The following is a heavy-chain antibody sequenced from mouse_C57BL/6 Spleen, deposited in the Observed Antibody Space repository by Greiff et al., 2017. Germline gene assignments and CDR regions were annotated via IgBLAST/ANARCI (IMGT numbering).Heavy chain of an antibody. CDR2: ISSGGSYT. D-gene: IGHD1-1*01. CDR1: GFTFSSYG. J-gene: IGHJ2*01. V-gene: IGHV5-6*01. CDR3: ARGAYGSSHFDY. Sequence: DVHLVESGGDLVKPGGSLKLSCAASGFTFSSYGMSWVRQTPDKRLEWVATISSGGSYTYYPDSVKGRFTISRDNAKNTLYLQMSSLKSEDTAMYYCARGAYGSSHFDYWGQGTTLTVSS.